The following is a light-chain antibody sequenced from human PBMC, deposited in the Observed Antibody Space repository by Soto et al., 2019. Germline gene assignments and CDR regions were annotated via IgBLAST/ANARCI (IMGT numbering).Light chain of an antibody. V-gene: IGLV1-51*01. CDR2: DNN. CDR1: SSNIGNNY. CDR3: GTWDSRLTVV. J-gene: IGLJ2*01. Sequence: QAVVTQPPSVSAAPGQMVTISCSGSSSNIGNNYVSWYQQLPGAAPKLLIYDNNKRPSGIPDRFSGSRSGTSATLDITGLQTGDEADYYCGTWDSRLTVVFGGGTKLTVL.